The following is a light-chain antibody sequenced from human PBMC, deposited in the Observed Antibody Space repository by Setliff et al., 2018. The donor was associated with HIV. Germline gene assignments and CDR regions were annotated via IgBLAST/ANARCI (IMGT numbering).Light chain of an antibody. CDR2: DVN. CDR3: NSFIGSSNTYV. Sequence: QSALTQPASVSGSPGQSITTSCTGTSSDVGGYNSVSWYQQYPGKAPKLMIYDVNNRPSGVSSRFSGSKSGNTASLTISGLQAEDEADYYCNSFIGSSNTYVFGSGTKVTVL. J-gene: IGLJ1*01. V-gene: IGLV2-14*01. CDR1: SSDVGGYNS.